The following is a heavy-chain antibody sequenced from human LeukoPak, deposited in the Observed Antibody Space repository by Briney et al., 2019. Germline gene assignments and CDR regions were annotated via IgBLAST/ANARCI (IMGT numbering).Heavy chain of an antibody. V-gene: IGHV3-30*04. CDR3: ARDHATIVIAAAFDY. CDR2: ISYDGSNK. CDR1: GFTFSSYA. Sequence: GRSLRLSCAASGFTFSSYAMDWVRQAPGKGLEWVAVISYDGSNKYYADSVKGRFTISRDNSKNTLYLQMNSLRAEDTAVYYCARDHATIVIAAAFDYWGQGTLVTVSS. J-gene: IGHJ4*02. D-gene: IGHD6-13*01.